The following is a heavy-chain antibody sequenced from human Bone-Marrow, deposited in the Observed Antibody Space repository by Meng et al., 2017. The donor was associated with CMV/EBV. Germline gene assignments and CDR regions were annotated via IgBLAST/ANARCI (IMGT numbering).Heavy chain of an antibody. CDR1: GYTFTHYF. Sequence: ASVKVSCKASGYTFTHYFIHWVRQAPGQGLEWMGWINPNSGGTNYAQKFQGRVTMTRDTSISTAYMELSRLRSDDTAVYYCALLSGGHIVVVIGYWGQGTLVTVSS. CDR2: INPNSGGT. V-gene: IGHV1-2*02. CDR3: ALLSGGHIVVVIGY. D-gene: IGHD2-21*01. J-gene: IGHJ4*02.